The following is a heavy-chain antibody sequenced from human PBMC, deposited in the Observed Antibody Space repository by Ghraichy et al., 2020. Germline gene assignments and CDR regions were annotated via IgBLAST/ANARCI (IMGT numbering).Heavy chain of an antibody. J-gene: IGHJ4*01. CDR2: IKQDGSER. V-gene: IGHV3-7*04. Sequence: LSLTCAASGFTFNTYYMTWVRQAQGRGLEWGSNIKQDGSERYYVDSVKGRFTISRDNAQESVYLQMNSLRAEDTAVYFCGRGGYIYGSNPVDYWGHGTQVTGSP. D-gene: IGHD5-18*01. CDR3: GRGGYIYGSNPVDY. CDR1: GFTFNTYY.